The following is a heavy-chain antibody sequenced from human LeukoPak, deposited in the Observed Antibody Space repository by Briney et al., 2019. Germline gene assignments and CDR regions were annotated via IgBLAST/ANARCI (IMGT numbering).Heavy chain of an antibody. D-gene: IGHD6-13*01. CDR2: IYYSGST. CDR1: GGSISSSSYY. V-gene: IGHV4-61*05. J-gene: IGHJ4*02. CDR3: ARASRYSSSWRYDYYFDY. Sequence: SETLSLTCTVSGGSISSSSYYWGWIRQPPGKGLEWIGYIYYSGSTNYNPSLKSRVTISVDTSKNQFSLKLGSVTAADTAVYYCARASRYSSSWRYDYYFDYWGQGTLVTVSS.